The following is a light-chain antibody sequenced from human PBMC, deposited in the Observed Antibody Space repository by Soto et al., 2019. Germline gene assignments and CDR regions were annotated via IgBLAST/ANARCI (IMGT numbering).Light chain of an antibody. CDR3: CAYAGTYTA. CDR2: DVN. J-gene: IGLJ1*01. V-gene: IGLV2-11*01. Sequence: QSALTQPPSVSGSPRQSVTISCTGSSSDVGGYEYVSWYQQHPGTAPKLMIYDVNKRPSRVSDRFSGSKSGNTASLTISGLQADDEADYYCCAYAGTYTAFGSGTRSPS. CDR1: SSDVGGYEY.